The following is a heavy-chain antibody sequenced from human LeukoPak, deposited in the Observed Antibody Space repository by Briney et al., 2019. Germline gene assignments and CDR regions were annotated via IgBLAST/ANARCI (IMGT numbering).Heavy chain of an antibody. V-gene: IGHV3-21*01. Sequence: KPGGSLRLSCAASGFTFSSYCMNWVRQAPGNGLEWVSSISSSSSYIYYADSVKGRFTISRDNAKNSLYLQMNSLRAEDTAVYYCARARYSSGWYLGWGQGTLVAVSS. CDR1: GFTFSSYC. CDR3: ARARYSSGWYLG. CDR2: ISSSSSYI. D-gene: IGHD6-19*01. J-gene: IGHJ4*02.